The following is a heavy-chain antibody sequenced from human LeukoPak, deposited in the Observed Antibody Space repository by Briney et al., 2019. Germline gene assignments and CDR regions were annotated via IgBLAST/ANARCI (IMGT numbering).Heavy chain of an antibody. J-gene: IGHJ4*02. V-gene: IGHV4-59*01. D-gene: IGHD3-10*01. Sequence: SETLSLICTVSGGSTSNYYWSWIRQPPGKGLELIGFIYYSGSPNYNPSLKSRVTISVDSSKNQFSLRLSSVTPADTAVYSCAGFTFFRGVITFDYWGQGTLVTVSS. CDR1: GGSTSNYY. CDR3: AGFTFFRGVITFDY. CDR2: IYYSGSP.